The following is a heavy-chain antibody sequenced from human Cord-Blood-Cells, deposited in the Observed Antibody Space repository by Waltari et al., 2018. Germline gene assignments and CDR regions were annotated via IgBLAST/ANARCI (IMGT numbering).Heavy chain of an antibody. Sequence: QVQLVQSGAEVKKPGASVKVSCKASGYTFPGFDLPWVRQAPGQGLEWMGWINPNSGGTNYAQKFQGRVTMTRDTSISTAYMELSRLRSDDTAVYYCARGPYSSSCLDYWGQGTLVTVSS. D-gene: IGHD6-13*01. V-gene: IGHV1-2*02. J-gene: IGHJ4*02. CDR2: INPNSGGT. CDR1: GYTFPGFD. CDR3: ARGPYSSSCLDY.